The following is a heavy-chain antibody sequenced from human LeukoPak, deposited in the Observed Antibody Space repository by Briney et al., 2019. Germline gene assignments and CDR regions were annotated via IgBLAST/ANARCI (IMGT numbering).Heavy chain of an antibody. CDR3: ASSFHSRGVTPGAFDY. Sequence: KPSETLSLTCTVSGGSISSSSYYWGWIRQPPGKGLEWIGSIYYSGSTYHNPSLKSRVTISVDTSKNQFSLKLSSVTAADTAVYYCASSFHSRGVTPGAFDYWGQGTLVTVSS. CDR1: GGSISSSSYY. D-gene: IGHD3-10*01. J-gene: IGHJ4*02. V-gene: IGHV4-39*01. CDR2: IYYSGST.